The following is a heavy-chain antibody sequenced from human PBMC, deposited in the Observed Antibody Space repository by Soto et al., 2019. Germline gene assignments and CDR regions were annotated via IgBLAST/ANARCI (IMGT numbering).Heavy chain of an antibody. Sequence: SETLSLTCTVSGGSISSNNYFWGWIRQPPGKGLEWIGSIYYRGSTYYNPSLTSRVTISVDTSKNQFSLKLSSVTAADTAVYYCATSNWFDPWGQGTLVTVSS. CDR2: IYYRGST. CDR1: GGSISSNNYF. CDR3: ATSNWFDP. J-gene: IGHJ5*02. V-gene: IGHV4-39*01.